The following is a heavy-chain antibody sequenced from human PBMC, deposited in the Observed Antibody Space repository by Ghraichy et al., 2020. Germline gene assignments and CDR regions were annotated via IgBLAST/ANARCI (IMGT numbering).Heavy chain of an antibody. J-gene: IGHJ1*01. D-gene: IGHD5-18*01. CDR2: KPHSGSS. V-gene: IGHV4/OR15-8*01. Sequence: SETLSLTCVVSGGSASVNYWWTWVRQSPHKGLEWIGEKPHSGSSIYNEALKSRTTISVDTSKNQASLRVTSVTAADTALYYCVRGFGDSYGADFLEDWGQGTVVSVSS. CDR1: GGSASVNYW. CDR3: VRGFGDSYGADFLED.